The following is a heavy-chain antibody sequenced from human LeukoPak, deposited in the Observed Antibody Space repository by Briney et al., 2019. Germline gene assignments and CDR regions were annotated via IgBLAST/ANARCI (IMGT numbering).Heavy chain of an antibody. V-gene: IGHV3-30-3*01. CDR3: ARDLSGSYMSDY. J-gene: IGHJ4*02. Sequence: PRESLTLSCAASGFTFSNYAMHWARQAPGKGLEWVAFISHDRSNNCHADSVKGRFTISRDKSKNTLYLQMDGLTDEDTAVYYCARDLSGSYMSDYWGQGTLVTVSS. D-gene: IGHD3-10*01. CDR1: GFTFSNYA. CDR2: ISHDRSNN.